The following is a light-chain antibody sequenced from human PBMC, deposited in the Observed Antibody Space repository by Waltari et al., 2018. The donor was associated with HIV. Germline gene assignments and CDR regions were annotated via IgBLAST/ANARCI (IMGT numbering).Light chain of an antibody. CDR3: ATWNDSLSGYV. V-gene: IGLV1-47*01. CDR2: RNN. Sequence: QSVLTQPPSASGTPGQRITISCSGSSSKIGNNYVHWYQHLPGTAPKLLIYRNNQRASGVPDRFSGSKSGTSASLAISGLRSEDEADYYCATWNDSLSGYVFGTGTKVTV. CDR1: SSKIGNNY. J-gene: IGLJ1*01.